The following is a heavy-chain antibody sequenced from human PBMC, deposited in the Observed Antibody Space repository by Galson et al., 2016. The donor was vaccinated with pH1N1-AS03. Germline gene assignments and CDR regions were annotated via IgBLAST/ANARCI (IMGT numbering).Heavy chain of an antibody. D-gene: IGHD2-2*02. CDR1: GNTFSINA. CDR2: ISPLLRTA. Sequence: KVSCKAYGNTFSINAVSWVRQAPGQGPEWMGGISPLLRTALYAQKWQGRVTITADESTSTAYMELSSLTSEDTAVYYCATLYTDDLDYWGQGPWSPSPQ. J-gene: IGHJ4*02. CDR3: ATLYTDDLDY. V-gene: IGHV1-69*01.